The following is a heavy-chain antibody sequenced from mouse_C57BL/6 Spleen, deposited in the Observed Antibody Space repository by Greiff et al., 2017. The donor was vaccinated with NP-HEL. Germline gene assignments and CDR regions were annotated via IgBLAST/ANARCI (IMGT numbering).Heavy chain of an antibody. V-gene: IGHV1-81*01. CDR2: IYPRSGNT. CDR3: ARGITTVVAPYFDV. CDR1: GYTFTSYG. J-gene: IGHJ1*03. D-gene: IGHD1-1*01. Sequence: QVQLKESGAELARPGASVKLSCKASGYTFTSYGISWVKQRTGQGLEWIGEIYPRSGNTYYNEKFKGKATLTADKSSSTAYMELSSLTSEDSAVYFGARGITTVVAPYFDVWGTGTTVTVSS.